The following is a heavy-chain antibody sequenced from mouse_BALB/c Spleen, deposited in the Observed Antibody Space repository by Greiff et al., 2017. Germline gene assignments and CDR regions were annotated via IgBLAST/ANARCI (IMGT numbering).Heavy chain of an antibody. Sequence: VQLQQSGAELVKPGASVKLSCTASGFNIKDTYMHWVKQRPEQGLEWIGRIDPAHGNTKYDPKFQGKATITADTSSNTAYLQLSSLTSEDTAVYYCASYGNDEGYAMDYWGQGTAGTVSA. CDR2: IDPAHGNT. D-gene: IGHD2-2*01. CDR1: GFNIKDTY. CDR3: ASYGNDEGYAMDY. V-gene: IGHV14-3*02. J-gene: IGHJ4*01.